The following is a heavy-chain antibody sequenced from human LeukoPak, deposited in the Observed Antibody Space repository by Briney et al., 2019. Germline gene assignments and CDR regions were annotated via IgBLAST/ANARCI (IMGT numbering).Heavy chain of an antibody. D-gene: IGHD2-15*01. V-gene: IGHV4-39*07. CDR3: ARVRCSGGSCPYYYYYYYMDV. Sequence: SETLSLTCTVSGGSTRSTSDYWGWIRQPPGKGPEWIGCIHYSGSTYYNPSLKSRVTFSVDTSKNQFSLKLRFVTAADTAVYYCARVRCSGGSCPYYYYYYYMDVWGKGTTVTVSS. J-gene: IGHJ6*03. CDR1: GGSTRSTSDY. CDR2: IHYSGST.